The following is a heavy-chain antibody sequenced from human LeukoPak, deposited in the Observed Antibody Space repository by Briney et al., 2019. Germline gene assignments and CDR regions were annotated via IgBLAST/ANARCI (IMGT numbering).Heavy chain of an antibody. D-gene: IGHD6-19*01. J-gene: IGHJ3*02. CDR2: IIPIFGTA. CDR3: ARDLDSSGWYSSGAFDI. CDR1: GGTFSSYA. V-gene: IGHV1-69*13. Sequence: SVKVSCKASGGTFSSYAISWVRQAPGQGLEWMGGIIPIFGTANYAQKFQGRVTITADESTSTAYMELSSLRSEDTAVYYCARDLDSSGWYSSGAFDIWGQGTMVTVSS.